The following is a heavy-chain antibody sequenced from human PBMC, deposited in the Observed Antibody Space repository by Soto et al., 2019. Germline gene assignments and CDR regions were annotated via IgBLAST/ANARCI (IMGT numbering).Heavy chain of an antibody. CDR2: IYYSGST. CDR3: ASCDSKDYYYAMDV. CDR1: GGSISRGSYY. J-gene: IGHJ6*02. D-gene: IGHD3-22*01. V-gene: IGHV4-31*03. Sequence: QVQLQESGPGLVKPSQTLSLTCTVSGGSISRGSYYWSWIRQHPGKGLEWIGYIYYSGSTYYNPSLKSRVTISVDTSKNQFSLKLSSVTAADTAVYYCASCDSKDYYYAMDVWGQGTTVTVSS.